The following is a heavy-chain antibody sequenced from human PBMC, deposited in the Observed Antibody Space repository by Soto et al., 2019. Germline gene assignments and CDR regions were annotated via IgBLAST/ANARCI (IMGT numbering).Heavy chain of an antibody. Sequence: GGSLRLSCAASGFTFSSYAMSWVRQAPGKGLEWVSAISGSGGSTYYADSVKGRFTISRDNSKNTLYLQMNSLSDEDTAVYYCAKEDIVVVVAADHWFDHWGQGTLVTVSS. D-gene: IGHD2-15*01. CDR2: ISGSGGST. V-gene: IGHV3-23*01. J-gene: IGHJ5*02. CDR1: GFTFSSYA. CDR3: AKEDIVVVVAADHWFDH.